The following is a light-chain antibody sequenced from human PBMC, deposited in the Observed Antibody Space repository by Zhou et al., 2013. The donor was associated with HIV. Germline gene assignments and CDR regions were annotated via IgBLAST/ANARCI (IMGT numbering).Light chain of an antibody. CDR3: QQYKSAYT. CDR1: QGISSY. J-gene: IGKJ2*01. V-gene: IGKV1-8*01. Sequence: AIRMTQSPSSFSASTGDRVTITCRASQGISSYLAWYQQKPGKAPKLLIYAASTLQSGVPSRFSGSGSGTDFTLTISCLQSEDFATYYCQQYKSAYTFGQGTKLEIK. CDR2: AAS.